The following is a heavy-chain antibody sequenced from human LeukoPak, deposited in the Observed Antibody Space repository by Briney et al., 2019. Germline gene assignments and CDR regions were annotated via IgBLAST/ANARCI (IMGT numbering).Heavy chain of an antibody. CDR1: GGSFSGYY. D-gene: IGHD6-19*01. V-gene: IGHV4-59*01. CDR3: ARDRGGRSSGFLDY. J-gene: IGHJ4*02. CDR2: IYYSGST. Sequence: PSETLSLTCAVYGGSFSGYYWSWIRQPPGKGLEWIGYIYYSGSTNYNPSLKSRVTISVDTSKNQFSLKLSSVTAADTAVYYCARDRGGRSSGFLDYWGQGTLVTVSS.